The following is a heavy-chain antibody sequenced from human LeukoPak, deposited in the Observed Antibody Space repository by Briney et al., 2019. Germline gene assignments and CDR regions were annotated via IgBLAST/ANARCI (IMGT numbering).Heavy chain of an antibody. CDR3: AREGGGSYGSGSFDAFDI. CDR1: GGSISSYY. D-gene: IGHD3-10*01. J-gene: IGHJ3*02. Sequence: SETLSLTCTVSGGSISSYYWSWIRQPPGKGLEWIGYIYYSGSTNYNPSPKSRVTISVDTSKNQFSLKLSSVTAADTAVYYCAREGGGSYGSGSFDAFDIWGQGTMVTVSS. CDR2: IYYSGST. V-gene: IGHV4-59*01.